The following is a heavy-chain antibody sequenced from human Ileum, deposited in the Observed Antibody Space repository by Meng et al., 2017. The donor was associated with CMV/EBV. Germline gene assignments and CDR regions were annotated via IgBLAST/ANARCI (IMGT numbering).Heavy chain of an antibody. D-gene: IGHD2-2*03. CDR1: GFTFNTYV. CDR2: ISHDGIHT. Sequence: EGQLVQSGGGLVQPGGSLILSCAASGFTFNTYVMHWVRQVPGKGLEWISRISHDGIHTTYVDSVKGRFTISRDNAKNTVYLEMNSLRVEDTAMYFCARDVNWILFNFWGQGSLVTVSS. V-gene: IGHV3-74*01. CDR3: ARDVNWILFNF. J-gene: IGHJ4*02.